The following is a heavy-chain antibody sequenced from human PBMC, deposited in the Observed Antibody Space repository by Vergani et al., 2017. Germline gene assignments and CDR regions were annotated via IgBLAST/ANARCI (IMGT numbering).Heavy chain of an antibody. V-gene: IGHV4-34*01. CDR3: ASASSSGFDP. Sequence: QVQLQQWGAGLLKPSETLSLTCAVYGGSFSGYYWSWIRQPPGKGLEWIGEINHSGSTNYNPSLKSRVTISVDTSKNQFSLKLSSVTAADTAVYYCASASSSGFDPWGQGTLVTVSS. CDR1: GGSFSGYY. J-gene: IGHJ5*02. D-gene: IGHD6-13*01. CDR2: INHSGST.